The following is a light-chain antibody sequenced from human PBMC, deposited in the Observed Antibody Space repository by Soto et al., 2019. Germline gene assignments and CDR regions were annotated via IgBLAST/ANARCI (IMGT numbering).Light chain of an antibody. J-gene: IGKJ5*01. CDR3: QQYNEWPQT. CDR1: QSLSSSY. V-gene: IGKV3-20*01. CDR2: GAS. Sequence: EVVLTQPPGTRLLPPGERAPLSCRPSQSLSSSYLDWYQQKAGQAPRLLIYGASSRAPGIPDRFSGVGSGTEFTLTISSLQSEDFAIYYCQQYNEWPQTFGQGTRLAIK.